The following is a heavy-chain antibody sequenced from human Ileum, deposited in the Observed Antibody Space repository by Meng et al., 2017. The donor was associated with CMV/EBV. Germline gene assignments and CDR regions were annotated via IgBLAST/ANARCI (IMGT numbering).Heavy chain of an antibody. V-gene: IGHV3-74*01. CDR1: GFPFSSHW. Sequence: EVRVVGAGGGLVQWGGSLRLSCAVSGFPFSSHWLDWVRQVPGKGLVWVARIRSDGTITSYADSVKGRFTISRDNAKNTVYLQMNSLRDEDTAVYYCATLPPGYWGQGTLVTVSS. J-gene: IGHJ4*02. CDR2: IRSDGTIT. CDR3: ATLPPGY. D-gene: IGHD2-21*02.